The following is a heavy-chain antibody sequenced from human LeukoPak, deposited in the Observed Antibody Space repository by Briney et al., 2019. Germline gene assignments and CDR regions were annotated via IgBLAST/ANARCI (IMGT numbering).Heavy chain of an antibody. CDR3: ARDAAYDFRNPYRYFQH. D-gene: IGHD3-3*01. CDR1: GFTFSTSW. CDR2: IKQDGSET. Sequence: GGSLRLSCAASGFTFSTSWMTWVRQAPGKRLDLVGNIKQDGSETYYADSLKGRFTISRDNAKSALYLQMNSLRAEDTAVYYCARDAAYDFRNPYRYFQHWGQGTLVTVSS. J-gene: IGHJ1*01. V-gene: IGHV3-7*01.